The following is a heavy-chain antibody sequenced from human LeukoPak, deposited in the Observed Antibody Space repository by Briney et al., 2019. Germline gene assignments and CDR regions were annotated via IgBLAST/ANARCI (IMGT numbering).Heavy chain of an antibody. CDR3: AKDLDTASDY. V-gene: IGHV3-30*02. Sequence: PGGSLRLSCAASAFTFSSYGMHWVRQAPGEGREWGSIIRNDGTNKYYADSVKGRFTVSRDNSKTTLYLQMNSLRLEDTAVYYCAKDLDTASDYWGEGTLVTVSS. CDR1: AFTFSSYG. J-gene: IGHJ4*02. CDR2: IRNDGTNK. D-gene: IGHD5-18*01.